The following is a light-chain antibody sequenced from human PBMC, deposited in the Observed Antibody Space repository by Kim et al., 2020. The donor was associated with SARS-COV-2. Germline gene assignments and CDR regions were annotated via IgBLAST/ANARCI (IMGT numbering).Light chain of an antibody. CDR3: LQHNSFPYT. CDR2: SAS. J-gene: IGKJ2*01. CDR1: QDISNS. Sequence: DIQMTQSPSAMSASVGDRVTITCRASQDISNSLAWFQQRPGTVPKRLMYSASSLQSGVPSRFSGSGSGTEFTLTISSLQPEDFATYYCLQHNSFPYTFGQGTKLEI. V-gene: IGKV1-17*03.